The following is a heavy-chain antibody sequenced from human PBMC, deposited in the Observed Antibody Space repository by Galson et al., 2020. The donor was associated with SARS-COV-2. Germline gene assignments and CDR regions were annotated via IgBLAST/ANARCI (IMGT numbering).Heavy chain of an antibody. D-gene: IGHD3-3*01. J-gene: IGHJ2*01. CDR1: GFTFSDYY. CDR2: ISSSGSTI. V-gene: IGHV3-11*01. CDR3: ARDHLDFWSGDYTVRGSWYFDL. Sequence: GGSLRLSCAASGFTFSDYYMSWIRQAPGKGLEWVSYISSSGSTIYYADSVKGRFTISRDNAKNSLYLQMNSLRAEDTAEYYCARDHLDFWSGDYTVRGSWYFDLWGRCSLVTVSS.